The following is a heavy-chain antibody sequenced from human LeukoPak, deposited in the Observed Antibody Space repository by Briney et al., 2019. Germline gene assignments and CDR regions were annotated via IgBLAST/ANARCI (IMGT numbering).Heavy chain of an antibody. CDR1: GFTFSGSA. D-gene: IGHD3-10*02. Sequence: GGSLRLSCAASGFTFSGSAMHWVRQASGKGLEWVGRIRSKANSYATAYAASVKGRFTISRDDSKNTAYLQMNSLKTEDTAVYYCTRHAMVGGPGYYYGMDVWGQGTTVTVSS. V-gene: IGHV3-73*01. J-gene: IGHJ6*02. CDR3: TRHAMVGGPGYYYGMDV. CDR2: IRSKANSYAT.